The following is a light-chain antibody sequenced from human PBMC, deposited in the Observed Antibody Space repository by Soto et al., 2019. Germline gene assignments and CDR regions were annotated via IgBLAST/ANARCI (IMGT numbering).Light chain of an antibody. J-gene: IGLJ3*02. Sequence: QSALTQPASVSGSPGQSITLSCTGTSSDLGSYNYVSWYRQHPGKAPKVLLYEVNNRPSGVSNRFSGSKSGNTATLTISGLQAEDEAYYYCSAYTGSTLVFGGGTKLTVL. CDR3: SAYTGSTLV. CDR1: SSDLGSYNY. V-gene: IGLV2-14*03. CDR2: EVN.